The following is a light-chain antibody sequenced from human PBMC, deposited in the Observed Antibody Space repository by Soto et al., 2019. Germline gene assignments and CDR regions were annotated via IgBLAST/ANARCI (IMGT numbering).Light chain of an antibody. J-gene: IGLJ2*01. Sequence: QSALTQPPSASGSPGQSVTISCTGTPSDVGGSNSVSWYQQHPGKAPNLMIYDVNKRPSEVPDRFSGSKSGNTASLTVSGLQAADEAYYFCSSYAPSDVVFGGGTKLTVL. CDR3: SSYAPSDVV. CDR1: PSDVGGSNS. CDR2: DVN. V-gene: IGLV2-8*01.